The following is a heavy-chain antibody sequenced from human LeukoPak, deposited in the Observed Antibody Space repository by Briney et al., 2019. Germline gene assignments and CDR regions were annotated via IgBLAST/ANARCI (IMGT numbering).Heavy chain of an antibody. V-gene: IGHV7-4-1*02. CDR3: ARDSGPWYSGSCSANY. Sequence: ASVTVSCKASGYTFTNYAMNWVRQAPGQGLEWMGWINTNTGNPTYAQGFTGRFVLSLHTSVSTAYLQISSLKAEDTAVYYCARDSGPWYSGSCSANYWGQGTLVTVSS. D-gene: IGHD1-26*01. CDR1: GYTFTNYA. CDR2: INTNTGNP. J-gene: IGHJ4*02.